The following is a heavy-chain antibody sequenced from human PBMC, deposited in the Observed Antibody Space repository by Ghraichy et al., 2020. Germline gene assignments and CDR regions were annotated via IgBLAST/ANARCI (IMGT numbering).Heavy chain of an antibody. Sequence: ETLSLTCAASGFTFSSYAMSWVRQAPGKGLEWVSAISGSGGSTYYADSVKGRFTISRDNSKNTLYLQMNSLRAEDTAVYYCAKGGSGSYALLYYGMDVWGQGTTVTVSS. J-gene: IGHJ6*02. V-gene: IGHV3-23*01. CDR2: ISGSGGST. D-gene: IGHD3-10*01. CDR1: GFTFSSYA. CDR3: AKGGSGSYALLYYGMDV.